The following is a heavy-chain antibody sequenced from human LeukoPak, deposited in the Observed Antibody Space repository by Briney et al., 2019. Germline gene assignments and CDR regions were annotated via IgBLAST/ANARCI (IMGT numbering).Heavy chain of an antibody. V-gene: IGHV2-5*01. D-gene: IGHD3-9*01. CDR3: AHRPPVLRYFDWPYNWFDP. CDR2: IYWNDDK. J-gene: IGHJ5*02. Sequence: SGPTLVNPTQTLTLTCTFSGFSLSTSGVGVGWIRQPPGKALEWLALIYWNDDKRYSPSLKSRHTITKDTSKNQVVLTMTNMDPVDTATYYCAHRPPVLRYFDWPYNWFDPWGQGTLVTVSS. CDR1: GFSLSTSGVG.